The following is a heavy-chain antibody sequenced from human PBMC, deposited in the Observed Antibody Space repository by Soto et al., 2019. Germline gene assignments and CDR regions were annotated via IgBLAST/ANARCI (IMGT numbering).Heavy chain of an antibody. Sequence: GGSLRLSCAASGFTFSSYAMSWVRQAPGKGLEWVSAISGSGGSTYYADSVKGRFTISRDNSKNTLYLQMNSLRAEDTAVYYCAKDRRVRLRPGDSIDYWGQGTLVTVSS. D-gene: IGHD4-17*01. V-gene: IGHV3-23*01. CDR2: ISGSGGST. CDR1: GFTFSSYA. CDR3: AKDRRVRLRPGDSIDY. J-gene: IGHJ4*02.